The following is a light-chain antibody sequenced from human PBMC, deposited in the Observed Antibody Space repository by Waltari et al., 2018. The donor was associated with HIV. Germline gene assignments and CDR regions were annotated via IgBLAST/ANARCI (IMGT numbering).Light chain of an antibody. CDR3: GTWDSSLSAGV. V-gene: IGLV1-51*01. Sequence: QSVLTQPPSVSAAPGQKVTISCSGNRSNIGNNYVSWYQQVPGTAPKLLIYDNDNRPSWIPYRFSAAKSGTSATLGITGLQTGDEADYYCGTWDSSLSAGVFGGGTKLTVL. CDR2: DND. CDR1: RSNIGNNY. J-gene: IGLJ2*01.